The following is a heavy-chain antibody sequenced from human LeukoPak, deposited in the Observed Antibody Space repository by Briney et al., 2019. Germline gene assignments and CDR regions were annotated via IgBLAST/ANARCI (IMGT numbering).Heavy chain of an antibody. Sequence: ASVKVSCKASGYTFTSYYMHWVRQAPGQGLEWMGIINPSGGSTSYAQKFQGRVTITADESTSTAYMELSSLRSEDTAVYYCARTYSSSYFDYWGQGTLVTVSS. J-gene: IGHJ4*02. V-gene: IGHV1-46*01. D-gene: IGHD6-6*01. CDR2: INPSGGST. CDR3: ARTYSSSYFDY. CDR1: GYTFTSYY.